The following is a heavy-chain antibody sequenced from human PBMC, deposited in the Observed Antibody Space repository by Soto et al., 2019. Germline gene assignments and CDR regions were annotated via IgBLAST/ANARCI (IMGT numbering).Heavy chain of an antibody. CDR2: IFYSGST. Sequence: SETLSLTCAVSGVSFSSSFWSWIRQPPGRGLEWIAYIFYSGSTCYNPSLKSRITISVDTSKNQFSLTLTSVTAADTAVYYCARHGLTAYMVYYFDFWGQGTLVTVSS. V-gene: IGHV4-59*04. CDR1: GVSFSSSF. D-gene: IGHD3-16*01. J-gene: IGHJ4*02. CDR3: ARHGLTAYMVYYFDF.